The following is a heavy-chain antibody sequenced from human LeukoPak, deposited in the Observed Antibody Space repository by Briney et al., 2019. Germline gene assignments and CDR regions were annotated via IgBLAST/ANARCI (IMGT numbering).Heavy chain of an antibody. CDR1: GFTFSSYA. CDR2: ISLNGGST. V-gene: IGHV3-64*01. CDR3: ARTDHLRAFDI. J-gene: IGHJ3*02. Sequence: PGGSLRLACAASGFTFSSYAMHWVRQAPGKGLEYVSGISLNGGSTYHANSVKGRFTISRDNSKNTLYLQMGSLRAEDMAVYYCARTDHLRAFDIWGQGTMVTVSS.